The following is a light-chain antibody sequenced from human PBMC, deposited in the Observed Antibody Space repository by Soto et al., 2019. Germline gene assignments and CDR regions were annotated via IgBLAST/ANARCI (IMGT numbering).Light chain of an antibody. Sequence: DIQMTQSPSTLSASVGDRVTITCRASQSLNSSLAWYQHKPGKAPKLLIHKASILASGVPSRFSGSDSGAEFTLTISSLQPDDFATYYCQHYIGYSGMFGQGTKVDIK. V-gene: IGKV1-5*03. CDR3: QHYIGYSGM. J-gene: IGKJ1*01. CDR1: QSLNSS. CDR2: KAS.